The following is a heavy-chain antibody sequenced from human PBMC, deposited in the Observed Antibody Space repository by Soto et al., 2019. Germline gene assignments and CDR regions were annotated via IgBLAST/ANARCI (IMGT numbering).Heavy chain of an antibody. CDR3: ARDGYSYGNYYYGMDV. D-gene: IGHD5-18*01. J-gene: IGHJ6*02. CDR1: GGTFSSYA. Sequence: SVKVSCKASGGTFSSYAISWVRQAPGQGLEWMGVIIPIFGTANYAQKFQGRVTITADESTSTAYMELSSLRSEDTAVYYCARDGYSYGNYYYGMDVWGQGTTVTVSS. CDR2: IIPIFGTA. V-gene: IGHV1-69*13.